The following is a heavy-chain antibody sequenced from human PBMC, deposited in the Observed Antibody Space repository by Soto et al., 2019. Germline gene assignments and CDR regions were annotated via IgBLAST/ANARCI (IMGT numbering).Heavy chain of an antibody. J-gene: IGHJ4*02. CDR3: TRDDRFKVVIIWPTTFDY. CDR2: ISYDGTNK. Sequence: QVQLVESGGGAVQPGRSLRLSCAASGFTFSNYGMHWVRQAPGKGLEWVALISYDGTNKYYADSVKGRFTISRDNSKNTVYLQMNNLRAEDTAVYYCTRDDRFKVVIIWPTTFDYWGQGTLVNLSS. V-gene: IGHV3-30*03. D-gene: IGHD3-3*01. CDR1: GFTFSNYG.